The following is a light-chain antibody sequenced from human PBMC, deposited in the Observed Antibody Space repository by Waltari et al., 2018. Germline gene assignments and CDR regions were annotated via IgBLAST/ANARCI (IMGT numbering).Light chain of an antibody. CDR2: KGS. CDR3: YSTADNNWV. V-gene: IGLV3-27*01. J-gene: IGLJ3*02. CDR1: VLAKKY. Sequence: SYELTQPSSVSVSPGQTATITCSGDVLAKKYGRWLQQKPGQAPVVVIYKGSERPSGIPERLSGSDSGATVTLTITGAQFEDEADYYCYSTADNNWVFGGGTKLTVL.